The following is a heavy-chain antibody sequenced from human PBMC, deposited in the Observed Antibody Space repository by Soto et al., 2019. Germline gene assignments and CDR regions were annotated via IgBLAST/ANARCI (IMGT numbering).Heavy chain of an antibody. CDR2: IIPILGIA. J-gene: IGHJ4*02. V-gene: IGHV1-69*02. Sequence: QVQLVQSGAEVKKPGSSVKVSCKASGGTFSSYTISWVRQAPGQGLEWMGRIIPILGIANYAQKFQGRVTDAVDKSTSTAHMELSSLRSEDTAVYYCASPKYCSGGSCYAEPFDYLGQGTLVPVSS. CDR1: GGTFSSYT. D-gene: IGHD2-15*01. CDR3: ASPKYCSGGSCYAEPFDY.